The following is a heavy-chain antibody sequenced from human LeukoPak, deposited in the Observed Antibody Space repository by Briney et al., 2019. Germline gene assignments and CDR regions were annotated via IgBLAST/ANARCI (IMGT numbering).Heavy chain of an antibody. CDR2: FDPEDGET. CDR3: ARAAGTISGVVIDHYWYFDL. D-gene: IGHD3-3*01. CDR1: GYTLTELA. J-gene: IGHJ2*01. V-gene: IGHV1-24*01. Sequence: ASVKVSCKVSGYTLTELAMHWVRQAPGKGLEWMGFFDPEDGETIYAQKFQGRVTMTEDTSTDTAYMELSSLTSEDTAVYYCARAAGTISGVVIDHYWYFDLWGRGTLVTVSS.